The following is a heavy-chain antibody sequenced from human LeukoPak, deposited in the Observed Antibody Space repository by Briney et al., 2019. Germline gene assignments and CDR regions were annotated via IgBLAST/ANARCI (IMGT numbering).Heavy chain of an antibody. Sequence: ASVKVSCKASGYTFSTYPINWVRQAPGQGLEWMGWISAYNGNTNYAQKLQGRVTMTRDTSTSTVYMELIKLTSEDTAVYYCAREIGGHVFDIWGQGTMVTVSS. V-gene: IGHV1-18*01. CDR2: ISAYNGNT. CDR3: AREIGGHVFDI. CDR1: GYTFSTYP. D-gene: IGHD4-23*01. J-gene: IGHJ3*02.